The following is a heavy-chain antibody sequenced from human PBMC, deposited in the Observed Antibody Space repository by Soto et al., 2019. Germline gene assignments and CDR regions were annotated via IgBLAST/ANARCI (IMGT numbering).Heavy chain of an antibody. V-gene: IGHV3-7*03. D-gene: IGHD3-16*01. J-gene: IGHJ6*03. CDR1: GFTFSNYW. CDR3: ARDTMLVLVCSGDYMDG. CDR2: INQDGSED. Sequence: EVQLVESGGGLVQPGGSLRLSCTASGFTFSNYWMNWVRQAPGKGLEWVANINQDGSEDDYVDSEKGRFTISRDNAKNSLYLQKNGPRAEETAVYYCARDTMLVLVCSGDYMDGWGTGTTVNVPS.